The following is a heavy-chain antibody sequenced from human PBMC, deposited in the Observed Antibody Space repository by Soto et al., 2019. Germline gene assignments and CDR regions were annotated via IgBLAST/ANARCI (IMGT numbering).Heavy chain of an antibody. CDR1: GYTFTSYA. CDR3: ARARPYSSGWYYFDY. Sequence: ASVKGSCKASGYTFTSYAMHWVRQAPGQRLEWMGWINAGNGNTKYSQKFQGRVTMTRDTSTSTVYMELSSLRSEDTAVYYCARARPYSSGWYYFDYWGQGTLVTVSS. J-gene: IGHJ4*02. CDR2: INAGNGNT. V-gene: IGHV1-3*01. D-gene: IGHD6-19*01.